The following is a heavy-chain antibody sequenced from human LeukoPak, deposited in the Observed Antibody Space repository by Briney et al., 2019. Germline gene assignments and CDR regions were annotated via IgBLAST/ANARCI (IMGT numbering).Heavy chain of an antibody. D-gene: IGHD3-10*01. CDR1: GYTFTGYY. J-gene: IGHJ5*02. CDR2: INPNSGGT. Sequence: ASVKVSCKASGYTFTGYYMHWVRQAPGQGLEWMGWINPNSGGTNYAQKFQGRVTMTRDTSISTAYMELSRLRSDDTAVYYCARGLYYYDSGSYYSWFDPWGQGTLVTVSS. CDR3: ARGLYYYDSGSYYSWFDP. V-gene: IGHV1-2*02.